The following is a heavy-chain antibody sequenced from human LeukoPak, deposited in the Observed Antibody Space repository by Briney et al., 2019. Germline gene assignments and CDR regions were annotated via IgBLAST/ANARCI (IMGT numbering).Heavy chain of an antibody. D-gene: IGHD6-19*01. V-gene: IGHV3-7*03. J-gene: IGHJ5*02. CDR3: AKEVAGSSQNWFDP. CDR1: GFTFSSYW. Sequence: GGSLRLSCAASGFTFSSYWMSWVRQAPGKGLEWVANIKQDGSEKYYVDSVKGRFTVSRDNPKNTLYLQMNSLRGEDTAVYYCAKEVAGSSQNWFDPWGQGTLVSVSS. CDR2: IKQDGSEK.